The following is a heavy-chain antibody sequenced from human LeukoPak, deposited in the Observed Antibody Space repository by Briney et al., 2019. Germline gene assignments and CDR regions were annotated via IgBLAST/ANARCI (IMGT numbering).Heavy chain of an antibody. CDR2: IIGSSGAT. CDR1: GFSFSNYA. CDR3: AKGAYDYVEMGYFDN. D-gene: IGHD5-12*01. Sequence: GGSLRLSCAPSGFSFSNYAMSWVRQAPGKGLEWVSLIIGSSGATFYADSVKGRFTISRDNSKNTLYLQMSSLRAEDTALYFCAKGAYDYVEMGYFDNWGQGTLVTVSS. J-gene: IGHJ4*02. V-gene: IGHV3-23*01.